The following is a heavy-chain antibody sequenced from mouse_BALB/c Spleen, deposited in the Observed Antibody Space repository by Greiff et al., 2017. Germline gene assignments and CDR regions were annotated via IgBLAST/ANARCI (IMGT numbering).Heavy chain of an antibody. CDR2: ISDGGSYT. CDR1: GFTFSDYY. J-gene: IGHJ3*01. CDR3: ARDRTYYRYESWFAY. Sequence: EVKVEESGGGLVKPGGSLKLSCAASGFTFSDYYMYWVRQTPEKRLEWVATISDGGSYTYYPDSVKGRFTISRDNAKNNLYLQMSSLKSEDTAMYYCARDRTYYRYESWFAYWGQGTLVTVSA. D-gene: IGHD2-14*01. V-gene: IGHV5-4*02.